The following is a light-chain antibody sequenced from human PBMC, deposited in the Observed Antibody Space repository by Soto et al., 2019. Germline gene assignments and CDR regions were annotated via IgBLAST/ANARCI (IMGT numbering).Light chain of an antibody. J-gene: IGKJ1*01. CDR2: GAS. Sequence: LTQSSLTLALSPGEGATLSFRASQSVSNNYLAWYQQKPGQAPRLLIYGASNRATGIPDRFTGSGAGTYITLTSNIEKDDDIVEYCWQCGSAMWTFGQGTKVDI. CDR3: WQCGSAMWT. V-gene: IGKV3-20*01. CDR1: QSVSNNY.